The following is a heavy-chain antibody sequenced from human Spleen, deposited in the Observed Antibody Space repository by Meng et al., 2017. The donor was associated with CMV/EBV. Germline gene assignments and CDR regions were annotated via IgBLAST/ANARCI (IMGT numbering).Heavy chain of an antibody. J-gene: IGHJ4*02. Sequence: GYSFTNYWSGWVRQTPGKGLEWMGITKPGDSEIQYSPSFQGQVTISVDKSINTAYLQWGSLRASDTAIFYCARHYNGAGYLEWFFDYWGQGTLVTVSS. CDR1: GYSFTNYW. CDR2: TKPGDSEI. V-gene: IGHV5-51*01. CDR3: ARHYNGAGYLEWFFDY. D-gene: IGHD3-3*01.